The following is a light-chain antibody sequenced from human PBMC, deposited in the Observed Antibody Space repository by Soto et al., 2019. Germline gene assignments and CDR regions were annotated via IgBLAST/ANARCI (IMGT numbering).Light chain of an antibody. J-gene: IGKJ5*01. CDR3: QQANSFPPIT. CDR1: QSISRY. CDR2: AAS. Sequence: DSKMTQSPSYLSASVGDRITITFRASQSISRYLNWYQHKPGKAPKLLINAASSLERGVPSRFSGGGSGTDFTLNISSLQPEDFATHYCQQANSFPPITFGQGGLLENK. V-gene: IGKV1-39*01.